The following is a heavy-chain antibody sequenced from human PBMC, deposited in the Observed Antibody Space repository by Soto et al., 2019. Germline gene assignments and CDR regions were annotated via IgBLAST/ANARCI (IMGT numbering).Heavy chain of an antibody. D-gene: IGHD3-22*01. J-gene: IGHJ4*02. CDR3: ARGWGYDSTDYYYAY. Sequence: QVQLVQSGAEVRKPGSSVRVSCKASGGSFNRHTISWVRQAPGQGLEWMGGIIPIFGTANHGQKFQGRVTIIADESTSTVYMEMSSLRSEDTAIYYCARGWGYDSTDYYYAYWGQGTLVIVSS. V-gene: IGHV1-69*01. CDR1: GGSFNRHT. CDR2: IIPIFGTA.